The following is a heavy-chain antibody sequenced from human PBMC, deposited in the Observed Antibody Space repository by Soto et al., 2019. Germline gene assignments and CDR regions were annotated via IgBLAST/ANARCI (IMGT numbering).Heavy chain of an antibody. CDR3: AREGYNWNYVDY. CDR2: IYYSGST. Sequence: PSETLSLTCTVSGGSVSSGSYYWSWIRQPPGKGLEWIGYIYYSGSTNYNPSLKSRVTISVDTSKNQFSLKLSSVTAADTAVYYCAREGYNWNYVDYWGQGTLVTVSS. J-gene: IGHJ4*02. D-gene: IGHD1-20*01. CDR1: GGSVSSGSYY. V-gene: IGHV4-61*01.